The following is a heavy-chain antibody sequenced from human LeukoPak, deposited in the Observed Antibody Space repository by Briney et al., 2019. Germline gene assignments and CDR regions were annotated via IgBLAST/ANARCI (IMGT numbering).Heavy chain of an antibody. Sequence: GGSLRLSCAASRFTFSSNYMTWVCQPPEKGLEGGSIMFSGGITYHADSVTGRFTISRDNSKNTLYLQMNSLRPDDTAVYYCAREEMTTVGAAYYFFALDVWGQGTTVTVSS. V-gene: IGHV3-66*02. J-gene: IGHJ6*02. CDR1: RFTFSSNY. CDR2: MFSGGIT. D-gene: IGHD4-11*01. CDR3: AREEMTTVGAAYYFFALDV.